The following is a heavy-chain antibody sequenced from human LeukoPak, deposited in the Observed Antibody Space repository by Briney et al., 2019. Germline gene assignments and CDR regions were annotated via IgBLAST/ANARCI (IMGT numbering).Heavy chain of an antibody. J-gene: IGHJ5*02. D-gene: IGHD3-16*01. CDR1: GYTFTSYA. CDR3: ARTRGGEMWFDP. CDR2: INAGNGNT. Sequence: ASVKVSCKASGYTFTSYAMHWVRQAPGQRLEWMGWINAGNGNTKYSQEFQGRVTITRDTSACTAYMELSSLRSEDMAVYYCARTRGGEMWFDPWGQGTLVTVSS. V-gene: IGHV1-3*03.